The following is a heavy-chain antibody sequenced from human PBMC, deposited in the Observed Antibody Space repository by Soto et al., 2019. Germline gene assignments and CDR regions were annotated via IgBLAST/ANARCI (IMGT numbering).Heavy chain of an antibody. Sequence: QVQLVESGGGVVQPGRSLRLSCAASGFIFSNYAMHWVRQAPGKGLEWVAFIAYDGSNKFYADSVKGRFTISRDNSKNTLFLQMNSLRAEDTAVYYCARGDYRDSSGYLGYYGMDVWGQGTTVIVSS. CDR3: ARGDYRDSSGYLGYYGMDV. D-gene: IGHD3-22*01. CDR1: GFIFSNYA. V-gene: IGHV3-30-3*01. CDR2: IAYDGSNK. J-gene: IGHJ6*02.